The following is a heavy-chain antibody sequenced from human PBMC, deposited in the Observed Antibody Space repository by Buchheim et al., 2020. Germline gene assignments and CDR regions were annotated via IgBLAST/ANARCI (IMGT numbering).Heavy chain of an antibody. V-gene: IGHV3-23*01. D-gene: IGHD4-17*01. CDR1: GFTFSSYA. CDR2: ISGSGGNT. J-gene: IGHJ6*02. CDR3: AKELYGDYGMDV. Sequence: EVQLLESGGGLVQPGGSLRLSCAASGFTFSSYAMSWVRQAPGKGLEWVSLISGSGGNTYYVDSVRGRFTISRDNSKNTLYLQMNSLGAEDAADYYCAKELYGDYGMDVWGQGTT.